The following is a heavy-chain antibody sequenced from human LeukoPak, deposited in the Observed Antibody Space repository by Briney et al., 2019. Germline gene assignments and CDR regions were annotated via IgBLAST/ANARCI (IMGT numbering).Heavy chain of an antibody. CDR2: FDPEDGET. Sequence: ASVKVSCKVSGYTLTELSMHWVRQAPGKELEWMGGFDPEDGETIYAQKFQGRVTMTEDTSTDTAYMELSSLRSEDTAVYYCATVPHWVGATWGGAFDIWGQGTMVTVSS. V-gene: IGHV1-24*01. CDR1: GYTLTELS. CDR3: ATVPHWVGATWGGAFDI. D-gene: IGHD1-26*01. J-gene: IGHJ3*02.